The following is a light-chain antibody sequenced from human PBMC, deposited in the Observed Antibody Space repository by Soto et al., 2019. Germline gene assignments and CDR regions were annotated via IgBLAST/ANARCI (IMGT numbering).Light chain of an antibody. V-gene: IGKV3-20*01. CDR2: DAS. Sequence: EIVLTQSPGTLSLSPGERDTLSCRASQSGSTNSLAWYQQKAGQAPRLLIYDASTRATGIPDRFSGGGSGTDFTLTISRVEPEDFAVYFCQYFDNSPLYTFGQGTKVDIK. J-gene: IGKJ2*01. CDR1: QSGSTNS. CDR3: QYFDNSPLYT.